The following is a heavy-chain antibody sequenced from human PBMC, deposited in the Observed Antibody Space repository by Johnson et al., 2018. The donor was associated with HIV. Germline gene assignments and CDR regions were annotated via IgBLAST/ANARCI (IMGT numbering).Heavy chain of an antibody. CDR2: INWNGGST. V-gene: IGHV3-20*04. Sequence: VQLVESGGGVVRPGGSLRLSCAASGFTFDDYGMSWVRQGPGKGLEWVSGINWNGGSTGYADSVRGRLTISRDDSKNTLYLQMNSLKTEDTAVYYCTTSHPWEQGVGGAFDIWGQGTMVTVSS. D-gene: IGHD1-26*01. CDR3: TTSHPWEQGVGGAFDI. J-gene: IGHJ3*02. CDR1: GFTFDDYG.